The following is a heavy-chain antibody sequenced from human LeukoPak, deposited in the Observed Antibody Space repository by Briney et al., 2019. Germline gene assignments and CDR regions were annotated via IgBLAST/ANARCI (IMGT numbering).Heavy chain of an antibody. D-gene: IGHD1-26*01. CDR1: GDSMHSYY. CDR3: AREKSGTMTRAYYYIDV. Sequence: PSETLSLTCTVSGDSMHSYYWNCIRQSPAKGLEWIGRAYSGVNAYYNPSLQSRVTISVDKSNNQFSLDLASVTAADTALYYCAREKSGTMTRAYYYIDVWGRGITVTVSS. CDR2: AYSGVNA. V-gene: IGHV4-4*07. J-gene: IGHJ6*03.